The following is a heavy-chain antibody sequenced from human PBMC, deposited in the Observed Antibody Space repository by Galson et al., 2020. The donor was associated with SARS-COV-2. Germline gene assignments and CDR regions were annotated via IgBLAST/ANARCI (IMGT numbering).Heavy chain of an antibody. J-gene: IGHJ4*02. CDR2: INPNSGGT. V-gene: IGHV1-2*06. CDR1: GYTFTGYY. CDR3: ARGRAPGSYLNY. Sequence: ASVKVSCKASGYTFTGYYMHWVRQAPGQGLEWRGRINPNSGGTNYAQKFQGRVTMTRDTSISTAYMELSRLRSDDTAVYYCARGRAPGSYLNYGGQGTLVSVSA. D-gene: IGHD1-26*01.